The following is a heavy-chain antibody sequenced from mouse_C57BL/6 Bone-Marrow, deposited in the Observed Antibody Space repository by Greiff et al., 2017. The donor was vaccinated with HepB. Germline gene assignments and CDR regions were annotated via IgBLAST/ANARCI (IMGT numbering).Heavy chain of an antibody. V-gene: IGHV1-81*01. CDR3: ARRGIYYYYYYAMDY. Sequence: VQLQQSGAELARPGASVKLSCKASGYTFTSYGISWVKQRTGQGLEWIGEIYPRSGNTYYNEKFKGKATLTADKSSSTAYMQLSSLTSEDSAVYFCARRGIYYYYYYAMDYWGQGTSVTVSS. CDR2: IYPRSGNT. D-gene: IGHD1-1*01. J-gene: IGHJ4*01. CDR1: GYTFTSYG.